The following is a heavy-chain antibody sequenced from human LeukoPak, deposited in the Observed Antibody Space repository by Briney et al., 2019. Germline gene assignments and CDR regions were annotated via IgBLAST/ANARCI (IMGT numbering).Heavy chain of an antibody. V-gene: IGHV3-23*01. CDR1: GFTFSTYA. CDR2: ISGCGSST. D-gene: IGHD6-6*01. Sequence: GGSLRLSCAVSGFTFSTYAMGWVRQAPGKGLEWVSVISGCGSSTYYADSVKGRFTISRDNSKNTLYLQMNSLRAEDTAVYYCARGSGIVARGQYYFDYWGQGTLVTVSS. J-gene: IGHJ4*02. CDR3: ARGSGIVARGQYYFDY.